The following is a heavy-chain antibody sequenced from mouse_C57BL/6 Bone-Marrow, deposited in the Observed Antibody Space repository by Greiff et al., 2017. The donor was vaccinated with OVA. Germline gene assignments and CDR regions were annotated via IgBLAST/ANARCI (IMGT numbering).Heavy chain of an antibody. CDR3: ARDGQYGSSYERSFDY. CDR2: ISDGGSYT. V-gene: IGHV5-4*01. CDR1: GFTFSSYA. D-gene: IGHD1-1*01. Sequence: EVKLMESGGGLVKPGGSLKLSCAASGFTFSSYAMSWVRQTPEKRLEWVATISDGGSYTYYPDNVKGRFTISRDNAKNNLYLQMSQLKSEDTAMDYGARDGQYGSSYERSFDYWGQGTTLTVSS. J-gene: IGHJ2*01.